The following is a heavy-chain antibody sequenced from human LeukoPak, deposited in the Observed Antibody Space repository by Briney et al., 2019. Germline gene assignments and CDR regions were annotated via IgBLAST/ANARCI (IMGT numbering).Heavy chain of an antibody. CDR3: ARDPTDILTGYYPNWYFDL. CDR2: IYYSGST. CDR1: GGSISSSSYY. Sequence: SETLSLTCTVSGGSISSSSYYWGWIRQPPGKGLEWIGSIYYSGSTYYNPSLKSRVTISVDTSKNQFSLKLSSVTAADTAVYYCARDPTDILTGYYPNWYFDLWGRGTLVTVSS. D-gene: IGHD3-9*01. V-gene: IGHV4-39*07. J-gene: IGHJ2*01.